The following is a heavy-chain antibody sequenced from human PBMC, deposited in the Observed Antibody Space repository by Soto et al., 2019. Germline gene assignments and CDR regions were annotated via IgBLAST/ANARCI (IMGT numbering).Heavy chain of an antibody. CDR3: ATTQATHYAILTGLFDY. D-gene: IGHD3-9*01. V-gene: IGHV1-69*13. CDR1: GGTFSSYA. CDR2: IIPIFGTA. J-gene: IGHJ4*02. Sequence: SVKVSCKASGGTFSSYAISWVRQAPGQGLEWMGGIIPIFGTANYAQKFQGRVTITADESTSTAYMELSSLRSEDTAVYYCATTQATHYAILTGLFDYWGQRTLLTVSS.